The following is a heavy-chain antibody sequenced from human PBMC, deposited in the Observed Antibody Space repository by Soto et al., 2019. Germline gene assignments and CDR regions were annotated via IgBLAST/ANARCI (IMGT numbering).Heavy chain of an antibody. CDR2: IYYDGSNK. CDR3: ARDLSSRWYDY. Sequence: QVQLVESGGGVVQPGRSLRLSCAASGFTFSNYGMHWVRQAPGKGLEWVAVIYYDGSNKFYADSVKGGFTISRDNSKNTLYLQMNSLRAEDTAVYYCARDLSSRWYDYWGQGTLVTVSS. V-gene: IGHV3-33*01. J-gene: IGHJ4*02. D-gene: IGHD6-13*01. CDR1: GFTFSNYG.